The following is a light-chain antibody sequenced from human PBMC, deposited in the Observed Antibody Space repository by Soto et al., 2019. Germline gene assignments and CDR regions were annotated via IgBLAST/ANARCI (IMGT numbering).Light chain of an antibody. CDR3: QQYNSYPWT. CDR2: KAS. CDR1: QSISSW. V-gene: IGKV1-5*03. Sequence: DIQVTQSPSTLSASVGDRVTITCRASQSISSWLAWYQQKPGKAPKLLIYKASSLESGVPSRFSGSGSGTEFTLTISSLQPDDFATYYCQQYNSYPWTFGQGTKVDIK. J-gene: IGKJ1*01.